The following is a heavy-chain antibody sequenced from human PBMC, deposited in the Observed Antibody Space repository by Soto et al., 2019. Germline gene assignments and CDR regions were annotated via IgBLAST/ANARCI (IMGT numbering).Heavy chain of an antibody. Sequence: PGGSLRLSCAASGFTFSSYGMHWVRQAPGKGLEWVAVIWYDGSNKYYADSVKGRFTISRDNSKNTLYLQMNSLRAEDTDVYYCARGGYGSQYYFDYWGQGTLVTVSS. CDR1: GFTFSSYG. J-gene: IGHJ4*02. D-gene: IGHD5-12*01. CDR2: IWYDGSNK. CDR3: ARGGYGSQYYFDY. V-gene: IGHV3-33*01.